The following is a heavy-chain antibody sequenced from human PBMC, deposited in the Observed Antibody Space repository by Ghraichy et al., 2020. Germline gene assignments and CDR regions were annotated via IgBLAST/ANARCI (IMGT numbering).Heavy chain of an antibody. CDR1: GYTFTGYY. CDR3: ARDPIAVAGQGFDY. Sequence: ASVKVSCKASGYTFTGYYMHWVRQAPGQGLEWMGWINPNSGGTNYAQKFQGWVTMTRDTSISTAYMELSRLRSDDTAVYYCARDPIAVAGQGFDYWGQGTLVTVSS. J-gene: IGHJ4*02. D-gene: IGHD6-19*01. CDR2: INPNSGGT. V-gene: IGHV1-2*04.